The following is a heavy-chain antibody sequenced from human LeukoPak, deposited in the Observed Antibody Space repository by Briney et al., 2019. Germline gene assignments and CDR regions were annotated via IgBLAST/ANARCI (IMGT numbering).Heavy chain of an antibody. J-gene: IGHJ4*02. CDR2: IYYSGST. D-gene: IGHD4-17*01. V-gene: IGHV4-30-4*01. Sequence: SETLSLTCTVSGGSISSGDYYWSWIRQPPGKGLEWIGYIYYSGSTYYNPSLKSRVTISVDTSKNQFSLKLSSVTAADTAVYYCARVPVSTVYFDYWGQGTLVTVSS. CDR3: ARVPVSTVYFDY. CDR1: GGSISSGDYY.